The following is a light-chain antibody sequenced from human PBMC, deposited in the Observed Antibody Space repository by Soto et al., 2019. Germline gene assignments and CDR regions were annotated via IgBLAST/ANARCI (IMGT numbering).Light chain of an antibody. Sequence: DIQMTQSPSTLSASVGDRVTITCRASQNIIRWLAWYQQKPGKAPKLLIYDASILESGVPSRFSGSASGTEFTLTISSLQPDDFATYYCQQYNTYWTFGPGTKVDIK. CDR3: QQYNTYWT. V-gene: IGKV1-5*01. CDR1: QNIIRW. J-gene: IGKJ3*01. CDR2: DAS.